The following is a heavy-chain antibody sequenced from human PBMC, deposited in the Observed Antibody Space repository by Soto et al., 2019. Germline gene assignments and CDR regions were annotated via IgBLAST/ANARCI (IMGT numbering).Heavy chain of an antibody. Sequence: SETLSLTCTVSGGSITTSSHYWGWIRQSPGKGLECIGNINYDGNTYYNPSLKSRVPISLDTSKNQITLRLTSVTDADAAVFYCVKSSIEPGVFMYPFDFWGQGTRVTVSS. CDR1: GGSITTSSHY. D-gene: IGHD6-6*01. V-gene: IGHV4-39*01. CDR2: INYDGNT. CDR3: VKSSIEPGVFMYPFDF. J-gene: IGHJ4*02.